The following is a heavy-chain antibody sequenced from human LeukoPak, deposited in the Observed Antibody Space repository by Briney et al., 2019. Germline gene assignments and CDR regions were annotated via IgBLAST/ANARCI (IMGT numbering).Heavy chain of an antibody. V-gene: IGHV3-7*01. D-gene: IGHD4-17*01. CDR3: AKDGIYGDYIDYYYYYMDV. J-gene: IGHJ6*03. CDR1: GFTFSSYW. Sequence: GGSLGLSCAASGFTFSSYWMSWVRRAPGKGLEWVANIKQDGSEKYYVDSVKGRFTISRDNAKNSLYLQMNSLRAEDTAVYYCAKDGIYGDYIDYYYYYMDVWGKGTTVTISS. CDR2: IKQDGSEK.